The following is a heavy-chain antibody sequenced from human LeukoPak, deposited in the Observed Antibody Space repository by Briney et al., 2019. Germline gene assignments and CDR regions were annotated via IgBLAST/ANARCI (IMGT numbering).Heavy chain of an antibody. V-gene: IGHV3-30*19. CDR3: ARAYSGSYWDY. J-gene: IGHJ4*02. D-gene: IGHD1-26*01. Sequence: GRSLRLSCAASGFTFSSYDMHWVRQAPGKGLEWVAVISYDGSNKYYADSVKGRFTISRDNSKNTLYLQMNSLRAEDTAVYYCARAYSGSYWDYWGQGTLVTVSS. CDR1: GFTFSSYD. CDR2: ISYDGSNK.